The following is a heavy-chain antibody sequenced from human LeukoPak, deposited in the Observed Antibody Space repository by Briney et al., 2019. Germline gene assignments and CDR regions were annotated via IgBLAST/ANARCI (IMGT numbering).Heavy chain of an antibody. D-gene: IGHD3-10*01. Sequence: PSETLSLTCTVSGGSISSSSYYWGWIRQPPGKGLEWIGSIYYSGSTYYNPSLKSRVTISVDTSKNQFSLKLSSVTAADTAVYYCARNGLGYYGSGLVPNNWFDPWGQGTLVTVSS. CDR1: GGSISSSSYY. CDR2: IYYSGST. CDR3: ARNGLGYYGSGLVPNNWFDP. J-gene: IGHJ5*02. V-gene: IGHV4-39*07.